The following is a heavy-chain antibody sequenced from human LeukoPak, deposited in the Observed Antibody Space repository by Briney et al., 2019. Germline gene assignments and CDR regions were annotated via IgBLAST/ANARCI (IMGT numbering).Heavy chain of an antibody. D-gene: IGHD5-18*01. J-gene: IGHJ4*02. CDR3: ARGNVDTAMATDY. CDR1: GGSISSYY. V-gene: IGHV4-34*01. Sequence: SETLSLTCTVSGGSISSYYWSWIRQPPGKGLEWIGEINHSGSTNYNPSLKSRVTISVDTSKNQFSLKLSSVTAADTAVYYCARGNVDTAMATDYWGQGTLVTVSS. CDR2: INHSGST.